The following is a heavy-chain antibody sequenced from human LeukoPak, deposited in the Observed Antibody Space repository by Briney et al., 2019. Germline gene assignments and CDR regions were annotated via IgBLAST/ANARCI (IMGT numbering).Heavy chain of an antibody. J-gene: IGHJ4*02. CDR1: GFTFSSYA. Sequence: GGSLRLSCAASGFTFSSYAMSWVRQAPGKGLEWVPAISGSGGSTYYADSVKGRFTISRDNSKNTLYLQMNSLRAEDTAVYYCASAGPYYYDSSGYPLDYWGQGTLVTVSS. V-gene: IGHV3-23*01. CDR3: ASAGPYYYDSSGYPLDY. D-gene: IGHD3-22*01. CDR2: ISGSGGST.